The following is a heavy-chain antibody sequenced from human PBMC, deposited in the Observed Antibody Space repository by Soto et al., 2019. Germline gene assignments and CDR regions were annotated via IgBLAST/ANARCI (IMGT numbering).Heavy chain of an antibody. D-gene: IGHD3-22*01. CDR2: IIPIFGTA. CDR1: GGTFSSYA. J-gene: IGHJ3*02. Sequence: GASVKVSCXASGGTFSSYAISWVRQAPGQGLEWMGGIIPIFGTANYAQKFQGRVTITADESTSTAYMELSSVTAADTAVYYCARGLISGYYLYDAFDIWGQGTMVTVSS. CDR3: ARGLISGYYLYDAFDI. V-gene: IGHV1-69*13.